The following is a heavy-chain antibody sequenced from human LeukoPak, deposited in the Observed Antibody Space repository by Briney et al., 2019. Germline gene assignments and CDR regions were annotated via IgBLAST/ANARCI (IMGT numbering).Heavy chain of an antibody. J-gene: IGHJ4*02. CDR1: GGSITSGPYY. CDR2: IHYSGYT. Sequence: PSETLSLTCTVSGGSITSGPYYWTWIRQHPGEGLEWVGYIHYSGYTSYSPSLKSRLTLSMDTSNNDFSLELTSVTAADTAVYYCAREYLRAFDSWDQGALVTVSS. D-gene: IGHD5/OR15-5a*01. V-gene: IGHV4-31*03. CDR3: AREYLRAFDS.